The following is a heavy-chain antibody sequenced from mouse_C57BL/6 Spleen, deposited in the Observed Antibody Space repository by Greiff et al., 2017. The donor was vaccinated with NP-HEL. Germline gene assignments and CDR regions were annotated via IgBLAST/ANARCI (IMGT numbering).Heavy chain of an antibody. CDR3: ARLGPSYYVNFLYYFDY. D-gene: IGHD2-10*01. CDR2: IDPSDSET. V-gene: IGHV1-52*01. J-gene: IGHJ2*01. Sequence: QVQLQQPGAELVRPGSSVKLSCKASGYTFTSYWMHWVKQRPIQGLEWIGNIDPSDSETHYNQKFKDKATLTVDKSSSTAYMQLSSLTSEDSAVYYCARLGPSYYVNFLYYFDYWGQSTTLTVSS. CDR1: GYTFTSYW.